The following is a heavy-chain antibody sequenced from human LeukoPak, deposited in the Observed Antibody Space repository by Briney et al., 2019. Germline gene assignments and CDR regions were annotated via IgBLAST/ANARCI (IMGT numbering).Heavy chain of an antibody. J-gene: IGHJ4*02. CDR2: ISGIGGST. CDR1: GFTFSSYA. V-gene: IGHV3-23*01. CDR3: AKASRAAADSSLDY. Sequence: GGSLGLSCAASGFTFSSYAMSWVRQAPGKGLECVSTISGIGGSTYYADSVKGRFTISRDNSKNTLYLQMNSLRAEDTAVYYCAKASRAAADSSLDYWGQGTLVTVSS. D-gene: IGHD6-13*01.